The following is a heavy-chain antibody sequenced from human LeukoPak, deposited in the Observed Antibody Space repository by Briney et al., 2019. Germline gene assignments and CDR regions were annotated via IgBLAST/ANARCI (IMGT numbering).Heavy chain of an antibody. CDR2: INPNSGGT. V-gene: IGHV1-2*02. CDR1: GYTFTDYY. Sequence: ASVKVSCKASGYTFTDYYMHWVRQAPGQGLEWMGWINPNSGGTNYAQKFQGRVIMTRDTSISTAYMELSRLRSDDTAVYYCARSAHLTGFDYWGQGTLVTVSS. CDR3: ARSAHLTGFDY. D-gene: IGHD3-9*01. J-gene: IGHJ4*02.